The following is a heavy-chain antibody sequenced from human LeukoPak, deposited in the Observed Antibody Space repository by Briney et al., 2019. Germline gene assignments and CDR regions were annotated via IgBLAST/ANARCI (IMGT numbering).Heavy chain of an antibody. Sequence: SETLSLTCTVSVGSVSSGSYYWSWIRQPPGKGLEWIGYIYYSGSTNYNPSLKSRVTISVDTSKNQFSLKLSSVTAADTAVYYCAREIDRYCSSTSCTYFDYWGQGTLVTVSS. J-gene: IGHJ4*02. CDR2: IYYSGST. CDR3: AREIDRYCSSTSCTYFDY. D-gene: IGHD2-2*01. V-gene: IGHV4-61*01. CDR1: VGSVSSGSYY.